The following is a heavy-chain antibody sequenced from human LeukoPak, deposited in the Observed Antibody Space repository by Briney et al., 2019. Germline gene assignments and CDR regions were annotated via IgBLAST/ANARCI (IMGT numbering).Heavy chain of an antibody. J-gene: IGHJ5*02. CDR3: ARACIAAQGFDP. D-gene: IGHD6-6*01. Sequence: SETLSLTCTVSGGSISSSSDYWGWIRQPPGKGLEWIGSIYYSGSTYYNPSLKSRVTISVDTSKNQFSLKLSSVTAADTAVYYCARACIAAQGFDPWGQGTLVTVSS. CDR1: GGSISSSSDY. CDR2: IYYSGST. V-gene: IGHV4-39*01.